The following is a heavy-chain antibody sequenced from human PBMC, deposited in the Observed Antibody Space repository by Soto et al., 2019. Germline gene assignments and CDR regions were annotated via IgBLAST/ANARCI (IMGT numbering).Heavy chain of an antibody. D-gene: IGHD3-22*01. CDR1: GGTXISYA. CDR2: IIPIFGTA. V-gene: IGHV1-69*06. CDR3: AREGYYDSSGPPVAFDI. J-gene: IGHJ3*02. Sequence: SXKVSFKASGGTXISYAIGLVRQAPGQGLEWMGGIIPIFGTANYAQKFQGRVTITADKSTSTAYMELSSLRSEDPSVYYFAREGYYDSSGPPVAFDIWGQGTMGTVSS.